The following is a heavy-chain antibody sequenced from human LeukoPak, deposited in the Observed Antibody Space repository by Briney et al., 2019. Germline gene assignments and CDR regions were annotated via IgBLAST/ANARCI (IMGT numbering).Heavy chain of an antibody. J-gene: IGHJ4*02. D-gene: IGHD4-17*01. CDR3: ARAYYGDHDY. CDR2: IYYSGST. CDR1: GGSTSSYY. V-gene: IGHV4-59*01. Sequence: SETLSLTCTVSGGSTSSYYWSWIPQPPGKGLEWIGYIYYSGSTNYNPSLKSRVTISVDTSKNQFSLKLSSVTAADTAVYYCARAYYGDHDYWGQGTLVTVSS.